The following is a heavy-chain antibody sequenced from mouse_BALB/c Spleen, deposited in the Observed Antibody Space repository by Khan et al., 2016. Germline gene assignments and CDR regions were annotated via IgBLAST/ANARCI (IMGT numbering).Heavy chain of an antibody. D-gene: IGHD2-14*01. Sequence: VQLQESGAELVRPGTSVKVSCKASGYAFTNYLIEWVKQRPGQGLEWIGVINPGSGGTNYNEKFKGKATLTADKSSSTAYIQLSSLTSDDSAVYFCARGYDWYFDVWGAGTTVTVSS. CDR3: ARGYDWYFDV. CDR1: GYAFTNYL. V-gene: IGHV1-54*01. J-gene: IGHJ1*01. CDR2: INPGSGGT.